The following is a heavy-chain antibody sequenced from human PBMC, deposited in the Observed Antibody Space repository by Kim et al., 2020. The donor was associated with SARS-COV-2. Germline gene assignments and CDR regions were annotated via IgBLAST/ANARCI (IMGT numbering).Heavy chain of an antibody. D-gene: IGHD4-17*01. V-gene: IGHV3-21*01. Sequence: GGSLRLSCAASGFTFSSYSMNWVRQAPGKGLEWVSSIRSSSSHTYYADSVKGRFTISRDNAKNSLYLQMNRLRAEDTAVSYCARVFATVANWGQGTLVTVSS. CDR1: GFTFSSYS. CDR3: ARVFATVAN. CDR2: IRSSSSHT. J-gene: IGHJ4*02.